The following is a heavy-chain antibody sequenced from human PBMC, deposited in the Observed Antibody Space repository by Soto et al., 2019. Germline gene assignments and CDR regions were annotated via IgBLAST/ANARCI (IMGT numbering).Heavy chain of an antibody. Sequence: SETLSLTCTVSGGSISSGDYHWSWIRQPPGKGLEWIGYIYYSGSTYYNPSLKSRVTISVDTSKNQFSLKLSSVTAADTAVYYCARDARDRSYYYYGMDVWGQGTTVTVSS. CDR2: IYYSGST. CDR3: ARDARDRSYYYYGMDV. CDR1: GGSISSGDYH. V-gene: IGHV4-30-4*01. J-gene: IGHJ6*02.